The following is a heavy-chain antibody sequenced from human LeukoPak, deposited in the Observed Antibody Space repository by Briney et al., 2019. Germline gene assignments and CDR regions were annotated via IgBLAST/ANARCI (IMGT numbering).Heavy chain of an antibody. D-gene: IGHD6-19*01. CDR2: IWYDGSNK. J-gene: IGHJ4*02. V-gene: IGHV3-33*01. CDR1: GFTFSSYG. CDR3: ARVTDSSGWYWYFDY. Sequence: GGSLRLSCAASGFTFSSYGMHWVRQAPGKGLEWVAVIWYDGSNKYYADSVKGRFTISRDNSKNTLYLQMSSLRAEDTAVYYCARVTDSSGWYWYFDYWGQGTLVTVSS.